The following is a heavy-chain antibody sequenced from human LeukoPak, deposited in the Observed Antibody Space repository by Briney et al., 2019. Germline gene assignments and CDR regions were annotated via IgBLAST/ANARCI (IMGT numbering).Heavy chain of an antibody. Sequence: GGSLRLSCAASGFTFSYYTMHWVRQAPGKGLEWVAVISYDGSNKYYTDSVKGRFTISRDNSKNTLYLQMNSLRAEDTAVYYCARDPHIAEANTRFDPWGQGALVTVSS. CDR2: ISYDGSNK. CDR3: ARDPHIAEANTRFDP. J-gene: IGHJ5*02. CDR1: GFTFSYYT. D-gene: IGHD6-25*01. V-gene: IGHV3-30*04.